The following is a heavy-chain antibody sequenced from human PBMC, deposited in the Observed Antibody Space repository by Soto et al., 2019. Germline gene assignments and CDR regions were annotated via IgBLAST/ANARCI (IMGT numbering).Heavy chain of an antibody. CDR3: ARVQFASGWRYAGDY. CDR1: GHTFTTYF. CDR2: INPSDGTA. J-gene: IGHJ4*02. Sequence: QVQLVQSGAEVKKPGASVKVSCKASGHTFTTYFMHWVRQAPGQGLEWMGIINPSDGTATYAQKFQGRVTMTRDTSTSTVYIELSSLRSEDTAVYYCARVQFASGWRYAGDYWGQGTLVTVSS. V-gene: IGHV1-46*01. D-gene: IGHD6-19*01.